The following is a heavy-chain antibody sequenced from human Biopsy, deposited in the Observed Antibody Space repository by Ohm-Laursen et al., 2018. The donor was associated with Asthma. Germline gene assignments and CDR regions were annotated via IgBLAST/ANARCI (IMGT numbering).Heavy chain of an antibody. V-gene: IGHV3-30*03. D-gene: IGHD3-22*01. CDR3: ARPYYSDRSGYYGY. J-gene: IGHJ4*02. CDR2: ISYDGNHK. Sequence: SLRLSCAASGFMFRSFGMHWVRQAPGKGLEWVAVISYDGNHKFYEDSVKGRLTISRDNSKSTLYLQMNSLRAEDTAVYFCARPYYSDRSGYYGYWGQGTLVTVSS. CDR1: GFMFRSFG.